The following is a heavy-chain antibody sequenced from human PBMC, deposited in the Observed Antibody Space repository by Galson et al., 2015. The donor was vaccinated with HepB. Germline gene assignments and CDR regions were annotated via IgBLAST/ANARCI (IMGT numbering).Heavy chain of an antibody. Sequence: SLRLSCAASGFTFSSYGMHWVRQAPGKGLEWVAVIWYDGSNKYYADSVKGRFTISRDNSKNTLYLQMNSLRAEDTAVYYCARDLGVDIVATIRGDAFDIWGQGTMVTVSS. J-gene: IGHJ3*02. CDR3: ARDLGVDIVATIRGDAFDI. CDR2: IWYDGSNK. V-gene: IGHV3-33*08. D-gene: IGHD5-12*01. CDR1: GFTFSSYG.